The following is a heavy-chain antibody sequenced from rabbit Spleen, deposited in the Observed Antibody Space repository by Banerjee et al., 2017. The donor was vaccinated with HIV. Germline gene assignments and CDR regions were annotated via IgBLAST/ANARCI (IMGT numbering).Heavy chain of an antibody. J-gene: IGHJ4*01. Sequence: VQLEGAGGVLVKPEGSLTLTGTASGVSLNDKVVLVRVRQAPGKGLEWIACINIVTDKSVYASWAKGRFTMSRTSSTTVTLQMTSLTAADTATYFCARDLVAVIGWNFNLWGPGTLVTVS. D-gene: IGHD1-1*01. V-gene: IGHV1S45*01. CDR3: ARDLVAVIGWNFNL. CDR1: GVSLNDKVV. CDR2: INIVTDKS.